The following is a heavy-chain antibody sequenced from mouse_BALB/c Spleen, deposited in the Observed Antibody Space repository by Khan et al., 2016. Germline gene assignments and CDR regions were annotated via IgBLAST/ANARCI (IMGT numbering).Heavy chain of an antibody. CDR3: STTTPMDY. CDR2: ITYSGST. CDR1: GHSITSDYA. V-gene: IGHV3-2*02. D-gene: IGHD1-1*01. Sequence: EVQLQESGPGLVKPSQSLSLTCTVTGHSITSDYAWNWIRQFPGNKLEWMGYITYSGSTSHNPSLRSRISITRDTSKNQFFLQLISVTTEDTSTHYCSTTTPMDYWGQGTSVTVSS. J-gene: IGHJ4*01.